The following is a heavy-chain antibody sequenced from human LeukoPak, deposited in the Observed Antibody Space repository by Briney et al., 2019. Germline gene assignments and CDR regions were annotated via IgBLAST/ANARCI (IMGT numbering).Heavy chain of an antibody. J-gene: IGHJ4*02. Sequence: PSETLSLTCAVYGGSFSGYYWSWIRQPAGKGLEWIGRIYTSGSTNYNPSLKSRVTISVDTSKNQFSLKLSSVTAADTAVYYCARGKIAAAPGYWGQGTLVTVSS. D-gene: IGHD6-13*01. CDR3: ARGKIAAAPGY. CDR1: GGSFSGYY. V-gene: IGHV4-59*10. CDR2: IYTSGST.